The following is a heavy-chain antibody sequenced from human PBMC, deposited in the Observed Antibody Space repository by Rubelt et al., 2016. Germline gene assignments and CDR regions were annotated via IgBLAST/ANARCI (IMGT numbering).Heavy chain of an antibody. Sequence: GESLKISCKGSGYSFTSYWIGWVRQMPGKGLDWMGIIYPGDSDTKYSPSFQGQVTISADKSISTAYLQWSSLKASDTARYYCARHFAYCGGDCYLYGMDVWGQGTTVTVSS. V-gene: IGHV5-51*01. CDR3: ARHFAYCGGDCYLYGMDV. CDR1: GYSFTSYW. J-gene: IGHJ6*02. CDR2: IYPGDSDT. D-gene: IGHD2-21*01.